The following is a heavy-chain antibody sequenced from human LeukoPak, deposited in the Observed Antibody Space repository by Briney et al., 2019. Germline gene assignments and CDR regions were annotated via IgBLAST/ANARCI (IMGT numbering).Heavy chain of an antibody. J-gene: IGHJ3*02. D-gene: IGHD2-21*02. V-gene: IGHV4-61*01. CDR3: ARETAPGAFDI. CDR2: INYSGSA. CDR1: GGSVSSGSYY. Sequence: SETLSLTCPVSGGSVSSGSYYWSWIRQPPGKGLEWIAYINYSGSANYKPSLKSRVTISVDTSKNQFSLKLSSVTAADTAVYYCARETAPGAFDIWGQGTMVTVSS.